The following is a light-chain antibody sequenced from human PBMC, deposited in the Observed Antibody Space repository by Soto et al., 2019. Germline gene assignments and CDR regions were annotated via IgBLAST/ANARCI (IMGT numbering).Light chain of an antibody. CDR1: QSISTY. J-gene: IGKJ1*01. CDR3: QQTYSTPPT. Sequence: DIQMTQSPSSLSASVRYRVTITCRASQSISTYLNWYQQKAGLAPKLLIYAASSLQSGVPSRFSGSGSGTDFTLTISSLQPEDFATYYCQQTYSTPPTFGQGTKVDIK. V-gene: IGKV1-39*01. CDR2: AAS.